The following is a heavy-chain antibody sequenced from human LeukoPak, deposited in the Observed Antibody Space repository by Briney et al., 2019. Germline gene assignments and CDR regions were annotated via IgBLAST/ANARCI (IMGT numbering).Heavy chain of an antibody. CDR3: ARGFKREQQLVRAAFDI. D-gene: IGHD6-13*01. V-gene: IGHV1-69*04. J-gene: IGHJ3*02. CDR2: IIPILGIA. Sequence: SVKVSCKASGGTFSSYAISWVRQAPGQGLEWMGRIIPILGIANYAQKFQGRVTITADKSTSTAYMELSSLRSEDTAVYYCARGFKREQQLVRAAFDIWGQGTMVTVSS. CDR1: GGTFSSYA.